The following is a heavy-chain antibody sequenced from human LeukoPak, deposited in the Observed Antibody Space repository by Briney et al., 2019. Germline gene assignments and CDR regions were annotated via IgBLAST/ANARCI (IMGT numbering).Heavy chain of an antibody. V-gene: IGHV7-4-1*02. CDR2: INTNTGNP. Sequence: VASVKVSCKASGGTFSSYAISWVRQAPGQGLEWMGWINTNTGNPTYAQGFTGRFVFSLDTSVSTAYLQTSSLKAEDTAVYYCARLSSSWNFDYWGQGTLVTVSS. CDR3: ARLSSSWNFDY. CDR1: GGTFSSYA. J-gene: IGHJ4*02. D-gene: IGHD6-13*01.